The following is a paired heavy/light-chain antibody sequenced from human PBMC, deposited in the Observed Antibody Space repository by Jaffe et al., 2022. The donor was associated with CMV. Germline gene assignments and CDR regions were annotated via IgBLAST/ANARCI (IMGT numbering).Heavy chain of an antibody. CDR2: INQSGST. V-gene: IGHV4-34*01. D-gene: IGHD2-15*01. J-gene: IGHJ6*03. Sequence: QVQLQQWGAGLLKPSETLSLTCTIYNGSFSGDYWSWIRQSPGEGLEWLGEINQSGSTNYNPSLKSRVTISVDTSKNQFSLELSSVTAADTAVYFCARGGYCSGGNCYWNRGYYIDVWGKGTTVTVSS. CDR1: NGSFSGDY. CDR3: ARGGYCSGGNCYWNRGYYIDV.
Light chain of an antibody. CDR3: QQSYSIPRMYT. J-gene: IGKJ2*01. CDR1: QSISSY. Sequence: DIQMTQSPSSLSASVGDRVTITCRASQSISSYLNWYQQKPGKAPNLLIYAASSLENGVPSRFSGSGSGTDFTLTISSLQPEDSATYYCQQSYSIPRMYTFGRGTKVEIK. CDR2: AAS. V-gene: IGKV1-39*01.